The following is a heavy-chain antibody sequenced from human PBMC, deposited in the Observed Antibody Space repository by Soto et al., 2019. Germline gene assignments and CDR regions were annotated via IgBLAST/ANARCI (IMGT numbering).Heavy chain of an antibody. D-gene: IGHD4-17*01. CDR3: TKEHDYGYYGWFDP. CDR1: GFAFNSYA. CDR2: ITNSGGST. V-gene: IGHV3-23*01. Sequence: GGSLRLSCVASGFAFNSYAMTWVRQAPGKGLEWVSTITNSGGSTYYAGSVKGRFTISRDNSKNTLYMQMTTLTAEDTAIYYCTKEHDYGYYGWFDPWGQGTLVTVSS. J-gene: IGHJ5*02.